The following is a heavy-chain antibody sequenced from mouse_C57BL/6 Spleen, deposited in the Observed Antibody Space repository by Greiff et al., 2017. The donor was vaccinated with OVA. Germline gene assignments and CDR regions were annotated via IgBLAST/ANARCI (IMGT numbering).Heavy chain of an antibody. Sequence: EVQLVESGGGLVKPGGSLKLSCAASGFTFSSYAMSWVRQTPEKRLEWVATISDGGSYTYYPDNVKGRFTISRDNAKNNLYLQMSHLKSEDTAMYYCASNYGSSPLYYAMDYWGQGTSVTVSS. J-gene: IGHJ4*01. V-gene: IGHV5-4*01. CDR2: ISDGGSYT. CDR3: ASNYGSSPLYYAMDY. D-gene: IGHD1-1*01. CDR1: GFTFSSYA.